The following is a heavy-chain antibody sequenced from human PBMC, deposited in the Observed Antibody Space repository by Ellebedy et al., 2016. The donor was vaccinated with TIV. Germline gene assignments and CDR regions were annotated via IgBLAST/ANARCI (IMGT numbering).Heavy chain of an antibody. CDR3: ARGGWHTDTAMVT. CDR2: IYYSGST. V-gene: IGHV4-39*07. Sequence: SETLSLXCTVSGGSISSSSYYWGWIRQPPGKGLEWIGSIYYSGSTYYNPSLKSRVTISVDTSKNQFSLKLSSVTAADTAVYYCARGGWHTDTAMVTWGQGTLVTVYS. CDR1: GGSISSSSYY. D-gene: IGHD5-18*01. J-gene: IGHJ4*02.